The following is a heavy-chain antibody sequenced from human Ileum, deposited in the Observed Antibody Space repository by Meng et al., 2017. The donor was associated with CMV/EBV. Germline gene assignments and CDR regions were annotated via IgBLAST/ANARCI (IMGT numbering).Heavy chain of an antibody. CDR2: IKEDGSEK. J-gene: IGHJ4*02. CDR1: GFNFYIYW. CDR3: ARGSVAGRGAFDY. Sequence: GESLKISCAASGFNFYIYWMGWVRQAPGKGPEWVAAIKEDGSEKYFVESAKGRFTISRDNAKNSLFLQMNSLRAEDTAVYYCARGSVAGRGAFDYWGQGTLVTVSS. D-gene: IGHD6-19*01. V-gene: IGHV3-7*01.